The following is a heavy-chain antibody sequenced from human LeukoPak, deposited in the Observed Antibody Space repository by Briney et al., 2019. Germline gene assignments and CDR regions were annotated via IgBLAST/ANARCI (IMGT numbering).Heavy chain of an antibody. CDR2: INHSGST. D-gene: IGHD5-18*01. CDR3: AIFGNTAMGIEYFDY. J-gene: IGHJ4*02. Sequence: PSETLSLTCAVYGGSFSGYYWSWIRQPPGKGLEWIGEINHSGSTNYNPSLKSRVTISVDTSKNQSSLKLSSVTAADTAVYYCAIFGNTAMGIEYFDYWGQGTLVTVSS. V-gene: IGHV4-34*01. CDR1: GGSFSGYY.